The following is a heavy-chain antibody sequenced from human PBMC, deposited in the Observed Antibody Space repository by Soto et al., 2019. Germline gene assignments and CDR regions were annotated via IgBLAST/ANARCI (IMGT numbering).Heavy chain of an antibody. CDR3: ATDKGGWAWFDP. CDR1: GDSVSSGSNY. CDR2: IIDSGNT. V-gene: IGHV4-61*01. Sequence: QVQLQESGPGLVKASETLSLTCTVSGDSVSSGSNYWSWIRQSPGRGLEWIGSIIDSGNTNYNPSLERRVIISVDTSKNQFSLKVHFVTTADTAVYYCATDKGGWAWFDPWGQGMQVTVSS. D-gene: IGHD3-16*01. J-gene: IGHJ5*02.